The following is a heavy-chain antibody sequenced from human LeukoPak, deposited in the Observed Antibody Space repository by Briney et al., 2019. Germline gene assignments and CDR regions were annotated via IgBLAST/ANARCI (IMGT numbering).Heavy chain of an antibody. V-gene: IGHV3-48*03. CDR1: GFTFSSYE. CDR2: ISSSGSTI. J-gene: IGHJ4*02. D-gene: IGHD3-22*01. Sequence: GGSLRLSCAASGFTFSSYEMNWVRQAPGKGLEWDSYISSSGSTIYYADSVKGRFTISRDNSKNTLYLQMNSLRAEDKAGYYCAKDLDYYDSSGSFDYWGQGTLVTVSS. CDR3: AKDLDYYDSSGSFDY.